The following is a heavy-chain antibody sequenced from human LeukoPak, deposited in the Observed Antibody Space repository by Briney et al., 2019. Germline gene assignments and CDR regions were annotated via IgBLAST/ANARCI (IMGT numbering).Heavy chain of an antibody. J-gene: IGHJ4*02. CDR2: ISYDGSNK. V-gene: IGHV3-30*18. CDR3: AQAGTYYYDSSGSRAFDY. D-gene: IGHD3-22*01. CDR1: GFTFSSYG. Sequence: GGPLRLSCAASGFTFSSYGMHWVRQAPGKGLEWVAVISYDGSNKYYADSVKGRFTISRDNSKNTLYLQMNSLRAEDTAVYYCAQAGTYYYDSSGSRAFDYWGQGTLVTVSS.